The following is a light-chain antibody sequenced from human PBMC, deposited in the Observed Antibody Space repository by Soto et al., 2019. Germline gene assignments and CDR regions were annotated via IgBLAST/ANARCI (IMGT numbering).Light chain of an antibody. V-gene: IGLV2-8*01. CDR3: SSYSGTNNLLI. CDR1: SNDVGDYNY. CDR2: EVS. Sequence: QSALTQPPSASGSPGQSVTISCTGTSNDVGDYNYVSWYQQHPGKAPKLLISEVSKRPSGVPDRFSGSKSGNMASLTVSGLQAEDEADYYCSSYSGTNNLLIFGGGTKLTVL. J-gene: IGLJ2*01.